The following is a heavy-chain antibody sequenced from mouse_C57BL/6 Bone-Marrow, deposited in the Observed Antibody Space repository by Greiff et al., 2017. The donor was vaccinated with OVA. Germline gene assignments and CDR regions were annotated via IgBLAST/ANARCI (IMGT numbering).Heavy chain of an antibody. CDR1: GFTFSSYA. CDR3: ARFRWLLLDY. J-gene: IGHJ2*01. D-gene: IGHD2-3*01. CDR2: ISDGGSYT. Sequence: EVQVVESGGGLVKPGGSLKLSCAASGFTFSSYAMSWVRQTPEKRLEWVATISDGGSYTYYPDNVKGRFTISRDNAKNNLYLQMSHLKSEDTAMYYCARFRWLLLDYWGQGTTLTVSS. V-gene: IGHV5-4*01.